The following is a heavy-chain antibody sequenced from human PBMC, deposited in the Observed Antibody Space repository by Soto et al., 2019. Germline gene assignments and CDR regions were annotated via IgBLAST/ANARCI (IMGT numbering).Heavy chain of an antibody. V-gene: IGHV1-18*01. CDR2: ISAYNGNT. CDR3: ARDELFVAALWSGYRPWAGMDV. CDR1: GYTFTSYG. D-gene: IGHD3-3*01. Sequence: ASVKVSCKASGYTFTSYGISWVRQAPGQGLEWMGWISAYNGNTNYAQKLQGRVTMTTDTSTSTADMELRSLRADNTAGYYRARDELFVAALWSGYRPWAGMDVWSQGTTVTVSS. J-gene: IGHJ6*02.